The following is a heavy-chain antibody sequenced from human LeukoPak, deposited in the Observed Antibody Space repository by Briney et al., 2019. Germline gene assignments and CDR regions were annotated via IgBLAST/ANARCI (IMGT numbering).Heavy chain of an antibody. CDR1: GFTFSSYS. V-gene: IGHV3-21*01. Sequence: GGSLRLSCAASGFTFSSYSMNWVRQAPGKGLEWVSSISSSSSYIYYADSVKGRFTISRDNAMNSLYLQMNSLRAEDTVVYHCASSIAAAGSGAFDIWGQGTMVTVSS. J-gene: IGHJ3*02. CDR2: ISSSSSYI. D-gene: IGHD6-13*01. CDR3: ASSIAAAGSGAFDI.